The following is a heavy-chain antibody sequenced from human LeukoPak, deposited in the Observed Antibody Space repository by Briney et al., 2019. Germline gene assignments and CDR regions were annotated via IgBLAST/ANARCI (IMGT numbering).Heavy chain of an antibody. Sequence: GGSLRLSCAASGFAFSSYWMSWVRQAPGKGLEWVANIKQDGSEKYYVDSVKGRFTISTDNAKNSLYLQMNSLRAEDTAVYHCARTTSAGPNSFDPWGQGTLVTVSS. CDR3: ARTTSAGPNSFDP. CDR2: IKQDGSEK. V-gene: IGHV3-7*01. D-gene: IGHD6-13*01. CDR1: GFAFSSYW. J-gene: IGHJ5*02.